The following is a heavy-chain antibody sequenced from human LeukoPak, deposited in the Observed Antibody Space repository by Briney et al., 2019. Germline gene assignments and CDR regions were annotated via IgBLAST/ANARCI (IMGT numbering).Heavy chain of an antibody. V-gene: IGHV3-23*01. J-gene: IGHJ4*02. Sequence: GGSLRLSCAASGFTFSSYAMSWVRQAPGKGLEWVSAISGSGGSTYYADSVKGRFTISRDSSKNTLYLQMNSLRAEDTAVYYCAKTTLWLRELPKSFDYWGQGTLVTVSS. CDR3: AKTTLWLRELPKSFDY. CDR2: ISGSGGST. CDR1: GFTFSSYA. D-gene: IGHD3-10*01.